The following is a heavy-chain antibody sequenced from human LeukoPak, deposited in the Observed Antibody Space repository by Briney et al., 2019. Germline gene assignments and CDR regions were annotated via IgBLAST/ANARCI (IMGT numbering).Heavy chain of an antibody. CDR3: AKLSLEQQLFDY. CDR2: ISGSGGST. D-gene: IGHD6-13*01. J-gene: IGHJ4*02. CDR1: GFTFSSYA. V-gene: IGHV3-23*01. Sequence: PGGSLGLSCAASGFTFSSYAMSWVRQAPGKGLEWVSAISGSGGSTYYADSVKGRFTISRDNSKNTPYLQMNSLRAEDTAVYYCAKLSLEQQLFDYWGQGTLVTVSS.